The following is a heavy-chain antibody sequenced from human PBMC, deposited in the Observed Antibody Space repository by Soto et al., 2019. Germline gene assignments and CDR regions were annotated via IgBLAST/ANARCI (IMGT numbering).Heavy chain of an antibody. CDR3: SFLMFCQARSATPFHCGTRFLSTVQ. CDR1: GFTFSTYS. V-gene: IGHV3-48*01. J-gene: IGHJ1*01. Sequence: GGSLRLSCAASGFTFSTYSMNWVRQAPGKGLEWVSYISSSSSTIFYTDSVKGRFTVSRDNAKNSLYLQMNSLRAEDTAVYYCSFLMFCQARSATPFHCGTRFLSTVQ. CDR2: ISSSSSTI. D-gene: IGHD2-8*01.